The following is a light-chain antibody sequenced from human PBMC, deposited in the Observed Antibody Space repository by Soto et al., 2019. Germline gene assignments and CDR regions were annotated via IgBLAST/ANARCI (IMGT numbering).Light chain of an antibody. CDR3: HHYGSSPPYT. CDR1: QTVSNNY. Sequence: EIVLTQSPDTLSLSPGERATVSCRASQTVSNNYLAWYQQKPGQAPRLLLYGASTRPTGIPDRFSGSGSGTDFTLTISRLEPEDFAVYYCHHYGSSPPYTFGQGTKLYIK. CDR2: GAS. J-gene: IGKJ2*01. V-gene: IGKV3-20*01.